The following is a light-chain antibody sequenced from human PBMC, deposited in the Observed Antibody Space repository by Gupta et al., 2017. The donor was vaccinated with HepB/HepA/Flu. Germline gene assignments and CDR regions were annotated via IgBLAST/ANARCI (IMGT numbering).Light chain of an antibody. V-gene: IGKV3-15*01. CDR2: GAS. Sequence: EIVMTQSPATLSVSPGERATLSCRASQSVSTYLAWYQQRPGQAPRLLIYGASTRATGIPARFSVSGSGTEFTLTISSLQSEDVAVYYCQQYSRGLRTFGGGTRVEIK. CDR1: QSVSTY. CDR3: QQYSRGLRT. J-gene: IGKJ4*01.